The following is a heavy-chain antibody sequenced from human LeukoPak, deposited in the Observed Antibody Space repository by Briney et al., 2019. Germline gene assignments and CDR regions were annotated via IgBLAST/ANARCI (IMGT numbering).Heavy chain of an antibody. CDR3: AKGQELDDGVFDP. J-gene: IGHJ5*02. V-gene: IGHV3-23*01. D-gene: IGHD1-1*01. CDR2: IRSNGETT. CDR1: GFTFSSIA. Sequence: QTGGSLRLSCAASGFTFSSIAMTWVRQAPGKGLEWVSTIRSNGETTYNADSVKGRFTISRDNSKKTLYLQLNSLRVEDTAIYYCAKGQELDDGVFDPWGQGTLVTVSS.